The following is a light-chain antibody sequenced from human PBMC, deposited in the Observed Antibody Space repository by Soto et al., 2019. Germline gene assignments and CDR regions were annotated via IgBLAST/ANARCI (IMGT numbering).Light chain of an antibody. J-gene: IGLJ3*02. CDR3: CSYAGNSGV. CDR1: SSDVGSYNF. CDR2: EVS. Sequence: QSALTQPASVSGSPRQSIIISCTGTSSDVGSYNFVSWYQQHPGKAPKLMIYEVSKRPSGVSNRFSGSKSGNTASLTISGLQPEDEADYYRCSYAGNSGVFGGGTKVTVL. V-gene: IGLV2-23*02.